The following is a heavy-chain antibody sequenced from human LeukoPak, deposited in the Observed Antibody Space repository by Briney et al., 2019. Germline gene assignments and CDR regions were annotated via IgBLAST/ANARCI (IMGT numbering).Heavy chain of an antibody. CDR2: INESGST. CDR1: GGPFSHYY. V-gene: IGHV4-34*01. Sequence: SGTLSLTCAVYGGPFSHYYWTWIRQPPGKGLEWIGEINESGSTNYDPSLQSRVTISVDTSKTHFSLNLTSVTAADTAVYYCASRIGRYLYYFGMDVWGQGTTVTVSS. J-gene: IGHJ6*02. CDR3: ASRIGRYLYYFGMDV. D-gene: IGHD1-26*01.